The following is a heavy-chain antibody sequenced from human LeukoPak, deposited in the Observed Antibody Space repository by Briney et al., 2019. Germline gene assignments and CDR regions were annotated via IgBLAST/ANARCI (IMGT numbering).Heavy chain of an antibody. CDR3: ARNSADLDF. CDR2: IYYSGST. CDR1: GDSISSTTYY. J-gene: IGHJ4*02. V-gene: IGHV4-39*01. D-gene: IGHD1-26*01. Sequence: SETLSLTCTVSGDSISSTTYYWGWIRQPPGKGLEWIGNIYYSGSTYYNPSLKSRVTISVDTSKNQFSLQLNSVTPEDTAVYYCARNSADLDFWGQGILVTVSS.